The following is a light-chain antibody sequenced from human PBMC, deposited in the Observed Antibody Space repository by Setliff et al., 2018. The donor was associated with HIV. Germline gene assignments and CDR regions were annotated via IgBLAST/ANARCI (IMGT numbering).Light chain of an antibody. Sequence: QSVLTQPPSVSGSPGQSVTISCTGTSSDVGSYNRVSWYQQPPGTAPKLMIYEVNNRPSRVPDRFSGSKSGNTASLTISGLQAEDEADYYCSSYTSISTYVFGTGTKGTVL. J-gene: IGLJ1*01. CDR2: EVN. CDR1: SSDVGSYNR. V-gene: IGLV2-18*02. CDR3: SSYTSISTYV.